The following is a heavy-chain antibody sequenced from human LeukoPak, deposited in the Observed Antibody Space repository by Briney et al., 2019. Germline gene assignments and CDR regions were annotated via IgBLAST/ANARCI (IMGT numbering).Heavy chain of an antibody. CDR3: ARDGDSSGYYQPGDY. D-gene: IGHD3-22*01. J-gene: IGHJ4*02. Sequence: GGSLRLSCAASGFTFSSYAMHWVRQAPGKGLEWVAVISYDGSNKYYADSVKGRFTISRDNSKNTLYLQMNSLRAEDTAVYYCARDGDSSGYYQPGDYWGQGTLVTVSS. CDR2: ISYDGSNK. CDR1: GFTFSSYA. V-gene: IGHV3-30*04.